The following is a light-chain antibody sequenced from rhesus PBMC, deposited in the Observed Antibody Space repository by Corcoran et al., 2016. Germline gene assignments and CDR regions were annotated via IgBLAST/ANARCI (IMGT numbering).Light chain of an antibody. CDR2: DVS. V-gene: IGLV2-32*01. Sequence: QAALTQPRSVSGSPGQSVTISCTGTSSDIGGYNYVSWYQQHPGTAPKLMIYDVSKRPSGVSDRFSGSKSGNTASLTISGLQAEDESVYYYCSYARSHSLIFGVGTPLTVL. CDR1: SSDIGGYNY. J-gene: IGLJ1*01. CDR3: CSYARSHSLI.